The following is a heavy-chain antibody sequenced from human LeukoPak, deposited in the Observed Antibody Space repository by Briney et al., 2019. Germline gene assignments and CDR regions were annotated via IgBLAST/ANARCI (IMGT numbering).Heavy chain of an antibody. D-gene: IGHD1-26*01. CDR3: AKNRGGSYYSGSDY. CDR2: ISGSSTYI. J-gene: IGHJ4*02. V-gene: IGHV3-23*01. CDR1: GFTFSFYS. Sequence: GGSLRLSCAASGFTFSFYSINWVRQAPGKGLEWVSSISGSSTYIYYADSVKGRFTISRDNSKNTLYLQMNSLRAEDTAVYYCAKNRGGSYYSGSDYWGQGTLVTVSS.